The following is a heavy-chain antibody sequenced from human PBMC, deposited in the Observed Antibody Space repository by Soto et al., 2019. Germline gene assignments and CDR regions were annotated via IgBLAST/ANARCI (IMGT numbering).Heavy chain of an antibody. V-gene: IGHV1-46*01. CDR1: GYTFTSYY. CDR2: INPSGGST. Sequence: ASVKVSCKASGYTFTSYYMHWVRQAPGQGLEWMGIINPSGGSTSYAQKFQGRVTMTRDTSISTVYMELSSLRSEDTAVYYCARDIKYDILTGQHNYYGMDVWGQGTTVTVSS. D-gene: IGHD3-9*01. CDR3: ARDIKYDILTGQHNYYGMDV. J-gene: IGHJ6*02.